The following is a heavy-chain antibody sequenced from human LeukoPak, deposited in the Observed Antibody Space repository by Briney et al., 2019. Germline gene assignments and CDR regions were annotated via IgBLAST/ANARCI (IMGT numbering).Heavy chain of an antibody. Sequence: ASVKVSCKASGYTFTAYYMHWVRQAPGQGLEWMVWINPNSGGTDYAQKFQGRVTMTRDTSISTAYMELSRLRSDDTAVYYCARVLRYCSSSSCQGPKDAFDIWGQGTMVTVSS. CDR3: ARVLRYCSSSSCQGPKDAFDI. CDR2: INPNSGGT. V-gene: IGHV1-2*02. D-gene: IGHD2-2*01. CDR1: GYTFTAYY. J-gene: IGHJ3*02.